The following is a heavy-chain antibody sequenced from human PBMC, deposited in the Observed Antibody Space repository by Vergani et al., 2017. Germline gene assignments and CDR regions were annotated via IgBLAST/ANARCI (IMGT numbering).Heavy chain of an antibody. CDR3: ARLRTTVTYYYGMDV. J-gene: IGHJ6*02. D-gene: IGHD4-17*01. CDR1: GGSISSYY. V-gene: IGHV4-59*01. CDR2: IYYSGST. Sequence: QVQLQESGPGLVKPSETLSLTCTVSGGSISSYYWSWIRQPPGKGLEWIGYIYYSGSTNYNPSLKSRVTISVDTSKNQFSLKLSSVTAADTAVYYCARLRTTVTYYYGMDVWGQGTTVTVSS.